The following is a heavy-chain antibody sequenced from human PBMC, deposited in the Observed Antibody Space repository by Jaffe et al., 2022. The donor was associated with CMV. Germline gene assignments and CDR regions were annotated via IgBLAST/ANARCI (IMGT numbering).Heavy chain of an antibody. D-gene: IGHD2-2*01. Sequence: QLQLQESGPGLVKPSETLSLTCTVSGGSISSSSYYWGWIRQPPGKGLEWIGSIYYSGSTYYNPSLKSRVTISVDTSKNQFSLKLSSVTAADTAVCYCARGVVVVPAAPFDYWGQGTLVTVSS. CDR3: ARGVVVVPAAPFDY. CDR1: GGSISSSSYY. CDR2: IYYSGST. V-gene: IGHV4-39*01. J-gene: IGHJ4*02.